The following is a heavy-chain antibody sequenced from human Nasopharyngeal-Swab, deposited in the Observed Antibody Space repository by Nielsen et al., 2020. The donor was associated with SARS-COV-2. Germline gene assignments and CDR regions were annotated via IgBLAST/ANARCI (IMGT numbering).Heavy chain of an antibody. V-gene: IGHV4-39*07. CDR2: IYYTGST. J-gene: IGHJ3*02. CDR3: TDI. Sequence: GSLRLSCTVSGGSISSSDYYWGWIRQPPGKGLECIGSIYYTGSTYYSPSLKSRVTISVDTSKNQFSLRLSSVTAADTAMYYCTDIWGQGTIVTVSS. CDR1: GGSISSSDYY.